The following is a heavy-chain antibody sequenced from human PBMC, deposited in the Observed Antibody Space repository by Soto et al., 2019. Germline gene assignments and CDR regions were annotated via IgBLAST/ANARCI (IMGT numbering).Heavy chain of an antibody. J-gene: IGHJ4*02. CDR1: GFSLSTSGVG. Sequence: QITLKESGPTLVKPGQTLTLTCSFSGFSLSTSGVGVGWIRQPPGKALEWLAVIYWDDDKRYNPSLKSRLTSTKATSNTQVVLIGTNMDPGETGTYYCGHRRGGGLIWAGGYFDYWGQGALVTVSS. CDR2: IYWDDDK. V-gene: IGHV2-5*02. D-gene: IGHD3-10*01. CDR3: GHRRGGGLIWAGGYFDY.